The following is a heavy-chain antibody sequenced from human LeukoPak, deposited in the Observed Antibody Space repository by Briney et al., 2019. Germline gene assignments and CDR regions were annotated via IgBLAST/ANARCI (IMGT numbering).Heavy chain of an antibody. CDR3: ARDSFTHHDSSGYNSDY. CDR2: ISYDGSNK. Sequence: QPGRSLRLSCAASGFTFSSYGMHWVRQAPGKGLEWVAVISYDGSNKYYADSVKGRFTISRDNSKNTLYLQMNSLRAEDTAVYYCARDSFTHHDSSGYNSDYWGQGTLVTVSS. D-gene: IGHD3-22*01. V-gene: IGHV3-30*03. CDR1: GFTFSSYG. J-gene: IGHJ4*02.